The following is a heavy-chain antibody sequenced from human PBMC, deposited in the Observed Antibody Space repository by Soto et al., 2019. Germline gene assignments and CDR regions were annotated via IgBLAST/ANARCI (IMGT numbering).Heavy chain of an antibody. CDR1: GFTFSSYA. J-gene: IGHJ4*02. D-gene: IGHD2-2*01. V-gene: IGHV3-30-3*01. Sequence: GGSLRLSCAASGFTFSSYAMHWVRQAPGKGLEWVAVISYDGSNKYYADSVKGRFTISRDNSKNTLYLQMNSLRAEDTAVYYCARGLLGYCSSTSCYARYDYWGQGTLVTVSS. CDR3: ARGLLGYCSSTSCYARYDY. CDR2: ISYDGSNK.